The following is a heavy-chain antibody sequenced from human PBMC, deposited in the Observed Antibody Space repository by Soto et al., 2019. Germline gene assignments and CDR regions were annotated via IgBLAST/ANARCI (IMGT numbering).Heavy chain of an antibody. J-gene: IGHJ4*02. CDR2: MEDEESYK. V-gene: IGHV3-30*03. CDR3: AFLLRYVDWLGMFYY. CDR1: GFTFSSYG. D-gene: IGHD3-9*01. Sequence: GGTLRLACAAYGFTFSSYGMKWVRQAQGQCLEWAPVMEDEESYKCYADSVKGQSTAPRDNSDNSRYLQLNTLRAEDTAGYYCAFLLRYVDWLGMFYYWGQWTLVTGSA.